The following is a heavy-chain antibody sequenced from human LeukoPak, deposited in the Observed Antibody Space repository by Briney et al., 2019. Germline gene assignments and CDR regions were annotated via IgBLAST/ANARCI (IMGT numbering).Heavy chain of an antibody. CDR2: ISGSGTGT. CDR1: GFGFSTHD. Sequence: GGSLRLSCAASGFGFSTHDMSWGRQVPGKGPEWVSGISGSGTGTYYTDSVKGRFTISRDTSKNTLYLQMDNLRVEDTAVYYCVKGFHFDWWGQGTLVIVSS. J-gene: IGHJ4*02. V-gene: IGHV3-23*01. CDR3: VKGFHFDW.